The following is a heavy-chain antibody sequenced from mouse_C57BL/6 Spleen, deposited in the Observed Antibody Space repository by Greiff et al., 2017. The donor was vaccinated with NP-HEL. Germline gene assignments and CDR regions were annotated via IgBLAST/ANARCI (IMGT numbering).Heavy chain of an antibody. CDR3: ARDRGEDGAMDY. D-gene: IGHD3-1*01. V-gene: IGHV3-6*01. J-gene: IGHJ4*01. Sequence: ESGPGLVKPSQSLSLTCSVTGYSITSGYYWNWIRQFPGNKLEWMGYISYDGSNNYNPSLKNRISITRDTSKNQFFLKLNSVTTEDTATYYCARDRGEDGAMDYWGQGTSVTVSS. CDR1: GYSITSGYY. CDR2: ISYDGSN.